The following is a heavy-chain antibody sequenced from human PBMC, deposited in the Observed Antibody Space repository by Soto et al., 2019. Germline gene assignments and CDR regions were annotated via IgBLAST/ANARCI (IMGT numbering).Heavy chain of an antibody. J-gene: IGHJ2*01. Sequence: ASVKGSCKASGYTFTSYGISWVRQAPGQGLEWMGWISAYNGNTNYTQKLQGRVTMTTDTSTSTAYREPRSLRSDDTAVYYCARDRHYDSSGHNWYFELWGRGTLVTVS. CDR1: GYTFTSYG. CDR3: ARDRHYDSSGHNWYFEL. CDR2: ISAYNGNT. V-gene: IGHV1-18*01. D-gene: IGHD3-22*01.